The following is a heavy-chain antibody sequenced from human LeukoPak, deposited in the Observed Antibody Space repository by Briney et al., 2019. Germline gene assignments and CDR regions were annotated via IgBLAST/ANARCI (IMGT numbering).Heavy chain of an antibody. CDR1: GDTFSSYA. J-gene: IGHJ4*02. D-gene: IGHD3-22*01. CDR3: ARARVYYYDSSGFDY. V-gene: IGHV1-69*05. Sequence: ASVKVSCKASGDTFSSYAISWVRQAPGQGLEWMGGIIPHLGTAKYAQKFQGRVTITTDASTSTAYMELSSLRSEDTAVYYCARARVYYYDSSGFDYWGQGTLVTVSS. CDR2: IIPHLGTA.